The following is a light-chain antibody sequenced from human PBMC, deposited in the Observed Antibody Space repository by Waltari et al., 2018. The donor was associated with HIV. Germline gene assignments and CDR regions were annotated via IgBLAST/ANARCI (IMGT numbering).Light chain of an antibody. Sequence: DIQMTQSPSTLSASVGDRVTITCRASQSISSWLAWYQQKPGKAPNLLIYKASTLDTGVPSRFSGSGSGTEFTLTINSLQPDDFATYYCQQYNSYPLTFGGGTKVETK. J-gene: IGKJ4*01. V-gene: IGKV1-5*03. CDR3: QQYNSYPLT. CDR1: QSISSW. CDR2: KAS.